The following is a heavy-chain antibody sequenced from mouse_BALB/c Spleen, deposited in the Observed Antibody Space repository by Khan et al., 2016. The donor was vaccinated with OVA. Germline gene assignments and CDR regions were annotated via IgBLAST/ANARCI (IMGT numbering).Heavy chain of an antibody. Sequence: EVQLQESGPSLVKPSQTLSLTCSVTGDSITSGYWNWIRKFPGNKLEYMGYIIYTGYTYYNPSLKSRISITRHTSKNQYYLQVNTVTDEDTATYYCARSTYRYAFVYWGQGTLVTVSA. D-gene: IGHD2-14*01. J-gene: IGHJ3*01. CDR1: GDSITSGY. CDR3: ARSTYRYAFVY. CDR2: IIYTGYT. V-gene: IGHV3-8*02.